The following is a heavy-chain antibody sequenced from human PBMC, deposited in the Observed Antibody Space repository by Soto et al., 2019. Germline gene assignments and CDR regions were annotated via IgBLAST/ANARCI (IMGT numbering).Heavy chain of an antibody. CDR2: IYYSGST. D-gene: IGHD2-2*01. V-gene: IGHV4-61*01. CDR3: ARDCVGVPAAIQGGMDV. J-gene: IGHJ6*02. Sequence: SETLSLTCTVSGGSVSIGSYYWSCIRQPPGKGLEWIGYIYYSGSTNYNPSLKSRVTISVDTSKNQFSLKLSSVTAADTAVYYCARDCVGVPAAIQGGMDVWGQGTTVTVSS. CDR1: GGSVSIGSYY.